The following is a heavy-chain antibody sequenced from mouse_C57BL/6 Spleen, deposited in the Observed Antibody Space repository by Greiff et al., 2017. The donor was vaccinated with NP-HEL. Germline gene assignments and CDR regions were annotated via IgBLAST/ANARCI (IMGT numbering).Heavy chain of an antibody. Sequence: DVKLVESGGGLVQPGGSLKLSCAASGFTFSDYYMYWVRQTPEKRLEWVAYISNGGGSTYYPDTVKGRFTISRDNAKNTLYLQMSRLKSEDTAMYYCARQGDGYWYFDVWGTGTTVTVSS. CDR2: ISNGGGST. CDR1: GFTFSDYY. D-gene: IGHD2-3*01. V-gene: IGHV5-12*01. CDR3: ARQGDGYWYFDV. J-gene: IGHJ1*03.